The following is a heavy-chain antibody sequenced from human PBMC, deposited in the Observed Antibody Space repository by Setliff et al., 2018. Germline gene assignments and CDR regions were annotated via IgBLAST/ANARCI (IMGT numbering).Heavy chain of an antibody. J-gene: IGHJ5*02. D-gene: IGHD1-20*01. CDR1: GDSITSGSVY. V-gene: IGHV4-61*02. Sequence: TLSLTCTVSGDSITSGSVYWSWIRQPAGKGLEWIGRIFPTGTTNYNPDLKSRVTMSVDTSKKRFSLMLRSVTAADTAIYYCARYNSSAACFDLWGPGTLVTVS. CDR2: IFPTGTT. CDR3: ARYNSSAACFDL.